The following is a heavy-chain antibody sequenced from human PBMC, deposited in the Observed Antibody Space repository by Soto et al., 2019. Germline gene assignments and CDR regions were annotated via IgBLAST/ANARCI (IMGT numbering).Heavy chain of an antibody. D-gene: IGHD2-21*02. CDR1: GGTFSSYA. J-gene: IGHJ1*01. Sequence: SVKVSCKASGGTFSSYAISWVRQAPGQGLEWMGGIIPIFGTANYAQKFQGRVTITADESTSTAYMELSSLRSEDTAVYYCARARDGTYCGGDCYSRGGPEYLQHWG. CDR2: IIPIFGTA. CDR3: ARARDGTYCGGDCYSRGGPEYLQH. V-gene: IGHV1-69*13.